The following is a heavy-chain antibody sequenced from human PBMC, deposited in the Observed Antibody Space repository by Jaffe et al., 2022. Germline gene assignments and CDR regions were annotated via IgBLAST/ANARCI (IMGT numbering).Heavy chain of an antibody. Sequence: EVQLVESGGGLVQPGGSLRLSCAASGFTFSSYWMSWVRQAPGKGLEWVANIKQDGSEKYYVDSVKGRFTISRDNAKNSLYLQMNSLRAEDTAVYYCARETWQWLVYYFDYWGQGTLVTVSS. V-gene: IGHV3-7*01. CDR1: GFTFSSYW. J-gene: IGHJ4*02. CDR2: IKQDGSEK. D-gene: IGHD6-19*01. CDR3: ARETWQWLVYYFDY.